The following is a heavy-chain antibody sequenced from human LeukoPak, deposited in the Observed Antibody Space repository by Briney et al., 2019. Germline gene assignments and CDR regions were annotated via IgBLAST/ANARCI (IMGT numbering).Heavy chain of an antibody. Sequence: KPSETLSLTCTVSGGSISSSSYYWGWIRQPPGKGLEWIGSIYYSGSTYYNPSLKSRVTISVDTSKNQFSLKLSSVTAADTAVYYCYGYCSSTSCSMDAFDIWGQGTMVTVSS. CDR1: GGSISSSSYY. V-gene: IGHV4-39*07. CDR3: YGYCSSTSCSMDAFDI. D-gene: IGHD2-2*01. J-gene: IGHJ3*02. CDR2: IYYSGST.